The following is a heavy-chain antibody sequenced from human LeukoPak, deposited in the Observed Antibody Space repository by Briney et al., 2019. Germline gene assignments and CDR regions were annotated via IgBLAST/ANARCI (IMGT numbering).Heavy chain of an antibody. Sequence: SETLSLTCTVSGGSISSHYWSWLRQPPGKGLEWLGYIYYSGSTNYNPSLKSRVTISVDTSKNQFSLKLSSVTAADTAVYYCARSVTVVKGGLGFDYWGQGTLVTVSS. D-gene: IGHD4-23*01. CDR2: IYYSGST. V-gene: IGHV4-59*11. J-gene: IGHJ4*02. CDR3: ARSVTVVKGGLGFDY. CDR1: GGSISSHY.